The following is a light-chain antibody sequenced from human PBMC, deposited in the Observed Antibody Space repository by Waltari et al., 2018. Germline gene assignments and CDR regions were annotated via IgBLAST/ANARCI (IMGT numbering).Light chain of an antibody. CDR1: QSVHSY. CDR3: QQRSSWPPGLT. V-gene: IGKV3-11*01. J-gene: IGKJ4*01. Sequence: EIVLTQSQATLSLSPGERATLSCRASQSVHSYLAWYQQKPGKAPRLLIYGASYRATGVPARFSGSGSGTDFTLTISSLEPEDFAGEYCQQRSSWPPGLTFGGGTKVEIK. CDR2: GAS.